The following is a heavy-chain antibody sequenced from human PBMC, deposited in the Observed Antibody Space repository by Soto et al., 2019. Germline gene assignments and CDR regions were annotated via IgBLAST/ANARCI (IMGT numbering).Heavy chain of an antibody. Sequence: PSETRSFTCTVSGGSVTSDEDYWNWNRQSPGKGLEWIGYISNSGSTGYNPSLKTRLSMSVDRSKNQFTLRLTSVTAADTAVYFCATESGSTYGYFDHWGQGTQVTVSS. CDR1: GGSVTSDEDY. CDR3: ATESGSTYGYFDH. V-gene: IGHV4-30-4*01. CDR2: ISNSGST. J-gene: IGHJ4*02. D-gene: IGHD5-18*01.